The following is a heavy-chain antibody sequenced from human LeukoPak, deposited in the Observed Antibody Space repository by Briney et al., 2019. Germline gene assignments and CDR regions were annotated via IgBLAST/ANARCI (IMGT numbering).Heavy chain of an antibody. Sequence: GGSLRLSCAASGFTFSSYAMSWVRQAPGKGLEWVSAISGSGGSTYYADSVKGRFTISRDNSKNTLYLQMNSLRAEDTAVYYCARDERATGIFDYWGQGTLVTVSS. D-gene: IGHD1-26*01. V-gene: IGHV3-23*01. CDR2: ISGSGGST. CDR3: ARDERATGIFDY. CDR1: GFTFSSYA. J-gene: IGHJ4*02.